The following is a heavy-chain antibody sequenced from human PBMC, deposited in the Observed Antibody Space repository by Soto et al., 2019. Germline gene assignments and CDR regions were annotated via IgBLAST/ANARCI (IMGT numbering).Heavy chain of an antibody. Sequence: GGSLRLSCAASGFTFSSCAMGWVRQAPGKGLEWVSDIIDSGRDTYYADAVKGRFTISRDNSKSTLYLQMNSLRAEDTAVYYCGKGRSYYYYYGVDVWGQGTTVTAP. J-gene: IGHJ6*02. V-gene: IGHV3-23*01. CDR1: GFTFSSCA. CDR3: GKGRSYYYYYGVDV. CDR2: IIDSGRDT. D-gene: IGHD1-26*01.